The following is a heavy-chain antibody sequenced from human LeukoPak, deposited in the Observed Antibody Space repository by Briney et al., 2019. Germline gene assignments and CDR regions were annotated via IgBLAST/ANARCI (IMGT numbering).Heavy chain of an antibody. CDR1: RFTFSSYW. Sequence: GGSPRLSCAASRFTFSSYWMHWVRQAPGKGLAWVSRINTDEVTTNYADSVRGRFTISRDNAKNTLYLQMNSLRAEDTAVYYCTKDLTGIDDSWGQGTLVIVSS. CDR3: TKDLTGIDDS. J-gene: IGHJ4*02. V-gene: IGHV3-74*01. D-gene: IGHD7-27*01. CDR2: INTDEVTT.